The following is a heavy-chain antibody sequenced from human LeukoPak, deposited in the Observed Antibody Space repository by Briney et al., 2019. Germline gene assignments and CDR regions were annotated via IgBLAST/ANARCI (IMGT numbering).Heavy chain of an antibody. CDR2: VNEDGTAK. J-gene: IGHJ5*02. CDR3: EAPATA. Sequence: GGSLRLSCAISGFTCSTCWMNWVRQAPGEGLEWVATVNEDGTAKFYVDSVKGRFTIFRDNTRSSLDLHMNSLTVEDTAMYYCEAPATAWGQGTLVTVSS. V-gene: IGHV3-7*01. CDR1: GFTCSTCW.